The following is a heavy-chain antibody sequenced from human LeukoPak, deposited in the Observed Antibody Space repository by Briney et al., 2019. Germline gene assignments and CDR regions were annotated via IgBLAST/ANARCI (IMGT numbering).Heavy chain of an antibody. CDR2: MTSSNTI. CDR3: ARAQTIFWESDGFDI. J-gene: IGHJ3*02. D-gene: IGHD3-9*01. CDR1: GFTFSSYS. V-gene: IGHV3-69-1*01. Sequence: PGGSLRLSCAASGFTFSSYSMNWVRQAPGKGLEWVATMTSSNTIYYADSVKGRFTISRDNAENSVYLQMNSLRDEDTAVYSCARAQTIFWESDGFDIWGRGTKVTVSS.